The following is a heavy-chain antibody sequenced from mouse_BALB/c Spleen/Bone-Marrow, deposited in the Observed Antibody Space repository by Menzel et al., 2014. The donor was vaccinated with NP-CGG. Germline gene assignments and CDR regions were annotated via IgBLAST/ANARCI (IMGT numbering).Heavy chain of an antibody. V-gene: IGHV1-69*02. CDR1: GYTFTSYW. CDR3: ARGENGDDGYWYFDV. D-gene: IGHD2-2*01. Sequence: QVQLQQSGAELVKPGASVKLSCKASGYTFTSYWMHWVKQRPGQGLEWIGELDPSDSYTNYNQKFKGKATLTVDKSSSTAYMQHSSLTSEDSAVYYCARGENGDDGYWYFDVWGAGTTVTVSS. CDR2: LDPSDSYT. J-gene: IGHJ1*01.